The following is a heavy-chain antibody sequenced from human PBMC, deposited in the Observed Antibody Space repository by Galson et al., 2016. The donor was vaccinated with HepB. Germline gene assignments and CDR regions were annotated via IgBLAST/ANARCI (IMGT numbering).Heavy chain of an antibody. CDR1: GFTFSRHW. Sequence: SLRLSCAASGFTFSRHWMHWARQAPGKGLVWVSRIKGDGRHTVYADSVQGRFSISRDNAKNTLYLQMNSLRAEDTAVYYCARDNGGYSFEFWGQGTLVTVSS. CDR2: IKGDGRHT. V-gene: IGHV3-74*01. D-gene: IGHD4-23*01. CDR3: ARDNGGYSFEF. J-gene: IGHJ4*02.